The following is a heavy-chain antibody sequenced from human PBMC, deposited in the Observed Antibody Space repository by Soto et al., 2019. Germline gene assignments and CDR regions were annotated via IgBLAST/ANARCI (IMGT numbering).Heavy chain of an antibody. CDR3: ARAQGVLLIPPCCFDY. Sequence: PSETLSLTCAVYGGSFSGYYWSWIRQPPGKGLEWIGEINHSGSTNYNPSLKSRVTISVDTSKNQFSLKLSSVTAADTAVYYCARAQGVLLIPPCCFDYWGQGTLVTVSS. CDR1: GGSFSGYY. J-gene: IGHJ4*02. CDR2: INHSGST. V-gene: IGHV4-34*01. D-gene: IGHD3-10*01.